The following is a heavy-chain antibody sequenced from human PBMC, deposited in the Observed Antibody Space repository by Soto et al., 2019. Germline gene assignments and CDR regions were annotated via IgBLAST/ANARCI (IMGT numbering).Heavy chain of an antibody. J-gene: IGHJ6*04. CDR1: GGSISSYY. Sequence: SETLSLTCTVSGGSISSYYWNWIRQPPGKGLEWIGYISYSGSTAYNPSLNNRVTISLDTSKNQFSLKLSSMTAADTAGYYCARRIGALGVWGKGTTVTVSS. CDR2: ISYSGST. CDR3: ARRIGALGV. V-gene: IGHV4-59*08. D-gene: IGHD4-17*01.